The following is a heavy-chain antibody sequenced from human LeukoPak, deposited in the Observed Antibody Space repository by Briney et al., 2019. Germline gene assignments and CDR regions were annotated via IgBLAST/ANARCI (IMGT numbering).Heavy chain of an antibody. Sequence: SETLSLTCTVSGGSVSGYYWSWIRQPPGKGLEWIGYSYCRGTTNYNPSLKSRVTTSVDTSKNQFSLDLSSVTAADTAVYYCARRRTGDSNNWSVLATFDIWGQGRMVTVSS. CDR2: SYCRGTT. D-gene: IGHD6-13*01. J-gene: IGHJ3*02. CDR3: ARRRTGDSNNWSVLATFDI. V-gene: IGHV4-59*08. CDR1: GGSVSGYY.